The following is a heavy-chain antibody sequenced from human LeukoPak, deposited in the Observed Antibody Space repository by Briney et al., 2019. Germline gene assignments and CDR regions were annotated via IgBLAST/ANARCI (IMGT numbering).Heavy chain of an antibody. D-gene: IGHD4-23*01. Sequence: GGSLRLSCAASGFTFSSYGMHWVRQAPGKGLEWVAVISYDGSNKYYADSVKGRFTISRDNSKNTLYLQMNSLRAEDTAVYYCAKSYGGHDASDIWGQGTMVTVSS. CDR2: ISYDGSNK. V-gene: IGHV3-30*18. CDR3: AKSYGGHDASDI. CDR1: GFTFSSYG. J-gene: IGHJ3*02.